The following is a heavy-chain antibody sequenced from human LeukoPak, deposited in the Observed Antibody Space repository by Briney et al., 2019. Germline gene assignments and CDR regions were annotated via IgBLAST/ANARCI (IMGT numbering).Heavy chain of an antibody. D-gene: IGHD5-24*01. CDR2: IYYSGST. J-gene: IGHJ5*02. CDR3: ARHMGGRWLQLRYWFDP. Sequence: SETLSLTCTVSGGSISSYYWSWIRQPPGKGLEWIGYIYYSGSTNYNPSLKSRVTISVDTSKNQFSLKLSSVTTADTAVYYCARHMGGRWLQLRYWFDPWGQGTLVTVSS. CDR1: GGSISSYY. V-gene: IGHV4-59*08.